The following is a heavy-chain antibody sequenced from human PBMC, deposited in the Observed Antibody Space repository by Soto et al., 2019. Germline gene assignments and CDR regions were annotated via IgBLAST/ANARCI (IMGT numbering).Heavy chain of an antibody. J-gene: IGHJ3*02. CDR2: ISGSGGST. CDR3: AKDDYVWGSYRPWAFDI. D-gene: IGHD3-16*02. Sequence: GGSLRLSCAASGFTFSSYAMSWVRQAPGKGLEWVSAISGSGGSTYYADSVKGRFTISRDNSKNTLYLQMNSLRAEDTAVYYCAKDDYVWGSYRPWAFDIWGQGTMVTVSS. CDR1: GFTFSSYA. V-gene: IGHV3-23*01.